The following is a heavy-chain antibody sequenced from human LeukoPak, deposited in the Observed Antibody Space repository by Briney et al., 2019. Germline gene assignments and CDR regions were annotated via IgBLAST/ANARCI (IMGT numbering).Heavy chain of an antibody. V-gene: IGHV3-21*01. CDR3: GRAFPPLRTSSAGDL. CDR2: ISYLSSDV. CDR1: GFTFSDYD. J-gene: IGHJ4*02. Sequence: GGSLRLSCSASGFTFSDYDMNWVRQAPGKGLEWVSSISYLSSDVYYGDSVKGRFSISRDNAKNSLYLQMNSLGAEDTAIYYCGRAFPPLRTSSAGDLWGQGILMTVSS. D-gene: IGHD3-16*01.